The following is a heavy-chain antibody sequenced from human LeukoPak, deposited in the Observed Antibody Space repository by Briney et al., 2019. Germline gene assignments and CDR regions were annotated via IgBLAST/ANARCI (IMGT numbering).Heavy chain of an antibody. V-gene: IGHV3-48*01. Sequence: GGSLRISCAASGFTFSSYSMNWVRQAPGKGLEWVSYISSSSSAIYYADSVKGRFTISRDNAKNSLYLQMNSLRAEDTAVYYGARDPYSGSYGDYYYYYMRVWGKGTTVTISS. J-gene: IGHJ6*03. D-gene: IGHD1-26*01. CDR1: GFTFSSYS. CDR3: ARDPYSGSYGDYYYYYMRV. CDR2: ISSSSSAI.